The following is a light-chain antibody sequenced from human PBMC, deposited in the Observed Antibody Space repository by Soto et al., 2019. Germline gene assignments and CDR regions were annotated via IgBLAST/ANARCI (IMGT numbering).Light chain of an antibody. CDR1: QSVSSY. V-gene: IGKV3-11*01. CDR2: DAS. J-gene: IGKJ5*01. CDR3: QQRSNWPIT. Sequence: EIVLTQSPAPLSLSPGERATLSCRASQSVSSYLAWYQQKPGQAPRLLIYDASNRATGIPARFSGSGSGTDFTLTVSSLEPEDCAVDYCQQRSNWPITFGQGTRLEI.